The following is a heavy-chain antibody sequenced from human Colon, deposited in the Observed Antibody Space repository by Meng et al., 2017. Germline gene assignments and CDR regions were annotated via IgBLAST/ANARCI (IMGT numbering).Heavy chain of an antibody. CDR2: IYHSGST. J-gene: IGHJ4*02. D-gene: IGHD3-10*01. V-gene: IGHV4-4*02. Sequence: QVQGQESGPGLVKPSGTLSLTCAVSGDSIRSSNWWSWVRQPPGRGLEWIGEIYHSGSTNYNPSLKNRLSLTVDKSKNQFSLTLHSVTAADTAVYYCARVIYASGNMAHLDCWGQGTLVTVSS. CDR3: ARVIYASGNMAHLDC. CDR1: GDSIRSSNW.